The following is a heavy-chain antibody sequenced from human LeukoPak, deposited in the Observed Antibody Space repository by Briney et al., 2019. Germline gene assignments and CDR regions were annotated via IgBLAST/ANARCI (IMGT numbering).Heavy chain of an antibody. J-gene: IGHJ4*02. CDR2: INPNSGGT. V-gene: IGHV1-2*02. Sequence: ASVKVSCKASGYTFTGYYMHWVRQAPGQGLEWMGWINPNSGGTNYAQKFQGRVTMTRDTSISTAYMELSRLRSDDTAVYYCARSDLIYYDSSGHYPIDYWGQGTLVTVSS. CDR1: GYTFTGYY. D-gene: IGHD3-22*01. CDR3: ARSDLIYYDSSGHYPIDY.